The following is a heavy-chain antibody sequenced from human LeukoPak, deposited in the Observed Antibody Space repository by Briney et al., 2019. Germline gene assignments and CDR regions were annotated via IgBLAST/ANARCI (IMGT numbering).Heavy chain of an antibody. J-gene: IGHJ6*02. CDR2: IYPGDSDT. D-gene: IGHD3-22*01. CDR3: ARTMTYYHDSSGSYYYYGMDV. CDR1: GYSFTSYW. V-gene: IGHV5-51*01. Sequence: GESPKISCKGSGYSFTSYWIGWVRQMPGKGLEWMGIIYPGDSDTRYSPSFQGQVTISADKSISTAYLQWSSLKASDTAIYYCARTMTYYHDSSGSYYYYGMDVWGQGTTVTVSS.